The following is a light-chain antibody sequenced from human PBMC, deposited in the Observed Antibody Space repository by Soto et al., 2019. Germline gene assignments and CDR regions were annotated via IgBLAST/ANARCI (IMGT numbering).Light chain of an antibody. J-gene: IGKJ1*01. Sequence: DIQMTQSPSSLSSSVGDRVTITCRASQGISNYLAWYQQKPGKVPKLLIYAASTLQSGVPSRLSGSGSGTEFTLTISSLQPEDFATYYCLQHTYLWTFGQGTKVDIK. CDR1: QGISNY. V-gene: IGKV1-27*01. CDR2: AAS. CDR3: LQHTYLWT.